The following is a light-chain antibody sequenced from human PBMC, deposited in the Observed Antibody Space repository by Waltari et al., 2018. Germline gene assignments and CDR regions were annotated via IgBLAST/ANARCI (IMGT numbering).Light chain of an antibody. Sequence: EIVLTQSPGTLSLSPGERATLSCRASQSVRGSLAWYQQKAGQAPRLLIYGASSRATGIQDMFSGSGSGTDFSLTISRLEPEDFAVYYCQHYVRLPATFGQGTKVEI. J-gene: IGKJ1*01. CDR1: QSVRGS. CDR2: GAS. V-gene: IGKV3-20*01. CDR3: QHYVRLPAT.